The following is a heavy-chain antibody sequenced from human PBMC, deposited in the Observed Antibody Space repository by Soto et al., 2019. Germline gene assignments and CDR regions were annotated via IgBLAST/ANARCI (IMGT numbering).Heavy chain of an antibody. CDR3: AREVVGGFDT. J-gene: IGHJ5*02. V-gene: IGHV1-8*01. CDR1: GYTFTSYD. CDR2: VNPNSGNT. Sequence: QVQLVQSGAEVKKPGASVKVSCKASGYTFTSYDINWVRQATGQGLEWMGWVNPNSGNTGYAQKFXXRVKRTRKASMGTAYVELSSVRSEDTAVYDWAREVVGGFDTWGQGTRVTVSS. D-gene: IGHD2-15*01.